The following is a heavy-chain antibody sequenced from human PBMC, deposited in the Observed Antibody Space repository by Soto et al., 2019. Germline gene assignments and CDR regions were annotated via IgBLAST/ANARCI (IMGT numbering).Heavy chain of an antibody. D-gene: IGHD3-9*01. V-gene: IGHV3-49*03. CDR1: GFTFGDYA. CDR2: IRSKAYGGTT. J-gene: IGHJ6*02. CDR3: TRDPNYDILTGYLSLMDV. Sequence: GGSLRLCXTASGFTFGDYAMSWFRQAPGKGLEWVGFIRSKAYGGTTEYAASVKGRFTISRDDSKSIAYLQMNSLKTEDTAVYYCTRDPNYDILTGYLSLMDVWGQGTTVTVSS.